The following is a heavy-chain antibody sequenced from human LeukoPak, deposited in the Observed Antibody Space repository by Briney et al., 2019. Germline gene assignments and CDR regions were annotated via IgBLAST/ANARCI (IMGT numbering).Heavy chain of an antibody. D-gene: IGHD3-10*01. V-gene: IGHV3-23*01. J-gene: IGHJ4*02. Sequence: QSGGSMRLSCAASGFTFSSYAMSWVRQAPGKGLEWVSAISGSGDNTFYAASVKGRFTISRDNSKNTVYLQMNTLRADDTAVYYCAKDLEGSGSYPYYFDYWGQGTLVTVSS. CDR1: GFTFSSYA. CDR2: ISGSGDNT. CDR3: AKDLEGSGSYPYYFDY.